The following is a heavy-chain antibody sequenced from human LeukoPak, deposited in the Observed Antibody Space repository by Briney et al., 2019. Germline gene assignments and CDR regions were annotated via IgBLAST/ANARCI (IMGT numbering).Heavy chain of an antibody. Sequence: ASVKGSCKASGYTFTKYGFTWVRQAPGQGLEWMGWISTYNGNTNYAQKLQSRVTMTTDTSTSTAYMELRSLISDDAAVYYCARGDDYGDYWGLYWGQGTLVTVSS. D-gene: IGHD4-17*01. CDR2: ISTYNGNT. CDR1: GYTFTKYG. CDR3: ARGDDYGDYWGLY. V-gene: IGHV1-18*01. J-gene: IGHJ4*02.